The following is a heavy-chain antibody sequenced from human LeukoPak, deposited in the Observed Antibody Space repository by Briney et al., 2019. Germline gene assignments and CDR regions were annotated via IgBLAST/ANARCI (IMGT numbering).Heavy chain of an antibody. CDR1: GLVVRSNY. Sequence: GGSLRLSXAPSGLVVRSNYMSWVRQAPGKGLEWVSYISSSGSTIYYADSVKGRFTISRDNAKNSLYLQMNSLRAEDTAVYYCARGGMVPDWGQGTLVTVSS. D-gene: IGHD4/OR15-4a*01. V-gene: IGHV3-48*03. J-gene: IGHJ4*02. CDR2: ISSSGSTI. CDR3: ARGGMVPD.